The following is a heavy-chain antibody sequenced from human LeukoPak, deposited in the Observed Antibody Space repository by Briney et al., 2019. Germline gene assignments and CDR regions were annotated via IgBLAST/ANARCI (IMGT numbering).Heavy chain of an antibody. CDR1: GYSISSGFY. CDR3: VRHPDPYYDIFLV. Sequence: SETLSLTCGVSGYSISSGFYWGWIRQPPGKGLEWIGGMYHSGSIYYNRSLKSRVTISADTSNNHLSLKLSSVTAADTAVYYCVRHPDPYYDIFLVWGKGTTVTVSS. J-gene: IGHJ6*04. V-gene: IGHV4-38-2*01. D-gene: IGHD3-9*01. CDR2: MYHSGSI.